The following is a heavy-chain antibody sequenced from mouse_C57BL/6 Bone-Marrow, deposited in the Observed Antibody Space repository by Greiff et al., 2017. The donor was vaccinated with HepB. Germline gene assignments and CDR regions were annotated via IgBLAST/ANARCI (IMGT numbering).Heavy chain of an antibody. V-gene: IGHV1-53*01. D-gene: IGHD1-1*01. Sequence: VQLQQPGTELVKPGASVKLSCKASGYTFTSYWMHWVKQRPGQGLEWIGNINPSNGGTNYNAKFKRKATLTVDKSSSTAYMQLSSLTSEDSAVSYCASQGPYYYGSRAMDYWGQGTSVTVSA. CDR3: ASQGPYYYGSRAMDY. J-gene: IGHJ4*01. CDR2: INPSNGGT. CDR1: GYTFTSYW.